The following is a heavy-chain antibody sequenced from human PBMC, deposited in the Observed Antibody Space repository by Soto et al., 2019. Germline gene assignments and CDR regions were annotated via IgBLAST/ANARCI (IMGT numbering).Heavy chain of an antibody. CDR1: GFTFNNYD. J-gene: IGHJ6*02. D-gene: IGHD2-8*02. CDR3: VRGVLGPGDYYYGMDV. V-gene: IGHV3-13*01. CDR2: IGAAGDT. Sequence: GGSLRLSCTASGFTFNNYDMHWVRQATGKGLEWLSGIGAAGDTYYPGAVNGRFTISRDNARNSLYLQMDSLSAADTAVYYCVRGVLGPGDYYYGMDVWGQGTTVTVSS.